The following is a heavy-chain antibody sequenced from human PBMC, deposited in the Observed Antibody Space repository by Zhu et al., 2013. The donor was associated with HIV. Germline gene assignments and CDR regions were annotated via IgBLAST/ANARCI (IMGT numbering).Heavy chain of an antibody. CDR2: ISAYNGNT. CDR3: ARDHRPGCTGDCYSSDY. D-gene: IGHD2-21*02. J-gene: IGHJ4*02. Sequence: QVQLVQSGAEVRRPGASVQVSCQASGYMFTNYGISWVRQAPGQGLEWMGGISAYNGNTNYAEKVQGRVTMTIDTSTTTAYMQLRSLRSDDTAVYYCARDHRPGCTGDCYSSDYWGQGTLVTVSS. CDR1: GYMFTNYG. V-gene: IGHV1-18*01.